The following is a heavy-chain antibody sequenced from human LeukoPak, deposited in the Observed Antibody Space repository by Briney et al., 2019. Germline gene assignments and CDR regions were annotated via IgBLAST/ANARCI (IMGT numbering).Heavy chain of an antibody. V-gene: IGHV4-38-2*01. CDR2: IYHSGIT. Sequence: SETLSLTCAVFGYSISSGYYWGWIRQPPGKGLEWIGNIYHSGITYYNPSLKSRVTISVDTSKNQFSLKLSSVTAADTAAYYCARLDCSSTICYGGHNWFDPWGQGTLVTVSS. CDR1: GYSISSGYY. J-gene: IGHJ5*02. D-gene: IGHD2-2*01. CDR3: ARLDCSSTICYGGHNWFDP.